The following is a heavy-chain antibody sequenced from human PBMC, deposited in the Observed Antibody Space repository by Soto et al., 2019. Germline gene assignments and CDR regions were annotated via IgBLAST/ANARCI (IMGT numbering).Heavy chain of an antibody. CDR3: AFCLAGHDIGNYCSVTDF. J-gene: IGHJ6*01. D-gene: IGHD2-21*02. CDR1: GGAFSVYP. V-gene: IGHV1-69*13. Sequence: VKLSRKASGGAFSVYPFSRVRQATRQGLEWLGGIMPIFRAPDYAQKFQGRVTITADEFTRTAYMEMNSLRSEDTAGYYFAFCLAGHDIGNYCSVTDFWGKGST. CDR2: IMPIFRAP.